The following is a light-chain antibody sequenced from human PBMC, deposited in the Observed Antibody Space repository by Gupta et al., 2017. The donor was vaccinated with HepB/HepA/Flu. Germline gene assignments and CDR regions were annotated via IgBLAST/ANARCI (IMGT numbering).Light chain of an antibody. Sequence: SSELTQDPAVSVSLGQTVTITCQGDSLRNYYASWYQQKPGQAPVLVSYGKNPRPSGIPDRFSGSSSGNTASLTITGAQAEDEADYYCNSRGTGNNHYVFRSGTKVTVL. CDR3: NSRGTGNNHYV. CDR2: GKN. CDR1: SLRNYY. V-gene: IGLV3-19*01. J-gene: IGLJ1*01.